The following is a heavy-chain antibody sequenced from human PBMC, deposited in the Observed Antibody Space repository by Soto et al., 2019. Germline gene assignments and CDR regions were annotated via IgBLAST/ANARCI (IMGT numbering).Heavy chain of an antibody. J-gene: IGHJ4*02. CDR2: IDHSGST. V-gene: IGHV4-34*01. CDR3: ARVSGPVAVAGPFDY. D-gene: IGHD6-19*01. Sequence: QVQLQQWGAGLLKPSETLSLTCAVYGGSFSGYYWSWIRQPPGKGLEWIGEIDHSGSTNYNPSLKSRVTISVDTSKNPFSLKLSSVTAADTAVYYCARVSGPVAVAGPFDYWGQGTLVTVSS. CDR1: GGSFSGYY.